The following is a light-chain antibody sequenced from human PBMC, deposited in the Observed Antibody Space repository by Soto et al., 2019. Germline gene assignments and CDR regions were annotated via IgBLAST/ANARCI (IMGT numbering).Light chain of an antibody. Sequence: QSVLTQPPSVSAAPGQRVTISCSGSSSNIGNNYVSWYQQLPGRAPKLLIYDNNKRPSGIPVRFSGSKSGTSATLGITGLQTGDEADYYCGTWDSSLSAVVFGGGTKLTVL. CDR2: DNN. CDR3: GTWDSSLSAVV. J-gene: IGLJ2*01. CDR1: SSNIGNNY. V-gene: IGLV1-51*01.